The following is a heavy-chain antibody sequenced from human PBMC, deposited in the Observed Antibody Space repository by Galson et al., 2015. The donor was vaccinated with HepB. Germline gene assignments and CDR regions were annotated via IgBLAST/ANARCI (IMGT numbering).Heavy chain of an antibody. D-gene: IGHD6-13*01. CDR3: LRLGDLSGYSSS. Sequence: SLRLSCAASGFTFSGSAIHWVRLASGKGPEWVGRIRSKASDYATTYAASLKGRFTISRDDSRNTAYLHMKSLKTEDTAVYYCLRLGDLSGYSSSWGQGTLVTVSS. CDR1: GFTFSGSA. J-gene: IGHJ4*02. CDR2: IRSKASDYAT. V-gene: IGHV3-73*01.